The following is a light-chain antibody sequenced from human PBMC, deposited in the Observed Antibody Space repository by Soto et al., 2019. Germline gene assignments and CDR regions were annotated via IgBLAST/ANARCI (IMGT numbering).Light chain of an antibody. J-gene: IGLJ7*01. Sequence: QSVLTQSPSVSAAPGQKVTISCSGSSSNIGNNFVSWYQHLPGTAPKLLIYDNNQRPSGIPDRFSGSKSGTSATLGITGLQTGDEADYYCGTWDSSLSTAVFGGGTQLTVL. CDR2: DNN. V-gene: IGLV1-51*01. CDR1: SSNIGNNF. CDR3: GTWDSSLSTAV.